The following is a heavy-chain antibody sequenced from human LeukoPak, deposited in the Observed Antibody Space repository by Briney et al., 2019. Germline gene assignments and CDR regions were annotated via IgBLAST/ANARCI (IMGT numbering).Heavy chain of an antibody. V-gene: IGHV4-39*07. CDR3: ARGKRQQWLDAFDI. D-gene: IGHD6-19*01. J-gene: IGHJ3*02. CDR2: INHSGST. CDR1: GGSISSSSYY. Sequence: PSETLSLTCTVSGGSISSSSYYWSWIRQPPGKGLEWIGEINHSGSTNYNPSLKSRVTISVDTSKNQFSLKLSSVTAADTAVYYCARGKRQQWLDAFDIWGQGTMVTVSS.